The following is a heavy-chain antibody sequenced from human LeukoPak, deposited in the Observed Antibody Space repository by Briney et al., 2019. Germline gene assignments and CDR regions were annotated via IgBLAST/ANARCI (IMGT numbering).Heavy chain of an antibody. CDR1: GGSISSYY. D-gene: IGHD6-13*01. CDR2: IYYSGST. Sequence: PSETLSLTCTVSGGSISSYYWSWIRQPPGKGLEWIGYIYYSGSTNYNPSLKSRVTISVDTSKNQFSLKLSSVTAADTAVYYCARASGSSWWIDPWGQGTLVTVSS. J-gene: IGHJ5*02. CDR3: ARASGSSWWIDP. V-gene: IGHV4-59*01.